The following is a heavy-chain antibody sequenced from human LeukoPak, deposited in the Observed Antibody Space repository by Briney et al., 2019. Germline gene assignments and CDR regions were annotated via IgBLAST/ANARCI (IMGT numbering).Heavy chain of an antibody. J-gene: IGHJ4*02. CDR3: ARAHGYGDFEGFDY. D-gene: IGHD4-17*01. V-gene: IGHV1-2*02. CDR1: GYTFTGYY. Sequence: ASVKVSCKASGYTFTGYYMHWVRQAPGQGLEWMGWINPNSGGTNYAQKFQGRVTMTRDTSISTAYMELSRLRSDDTAVYYCARAHGYGDFEGFDYWGQGTLVTVSS. CDR2: INPNSGGT.